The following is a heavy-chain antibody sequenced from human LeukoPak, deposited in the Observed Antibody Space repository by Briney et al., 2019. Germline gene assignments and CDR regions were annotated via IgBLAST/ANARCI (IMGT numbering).Heavy chain of an antibody. CDR2: ISSSSSYI. CDR3: ARVRYGDSPFDY. J-gene: IGHJ4*02. Sequence: GGSLRLSCAASGFTFSSYSMNWVRQAPGKGLEWVSSISSSSSYIYYADSVKGRFTISRDNAKNSLYLQMNSLRAEDTAVYCCARVRYGDSPFDYWGQGTLVTVSS. D-gene: IGHD4-17*01. CDR1: GFTFSSYS. V-gene: IGHV3-21*01.